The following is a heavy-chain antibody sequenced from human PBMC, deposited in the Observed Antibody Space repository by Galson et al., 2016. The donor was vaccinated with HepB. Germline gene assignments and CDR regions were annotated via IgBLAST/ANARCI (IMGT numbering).Heavy chain of an antibody. CDR2: TSYDGNKE. J-gene: IGHJ4*02. V-gene: IGHV3-30*18. CDR3: AKHTYYYGSGSYSGFDY. Sequence: SLRLSCAASGFSFNSYAMHWVRQAPGKGLEWVAVTSYDGNKEYYADSVKGRFSISRDNSKNTLFLQMSSLRPEDTAVYYCAKHTYYYGSGSYSGFDYWGQGTLITVSS. D-gene: IGHD3-10*01. CDR1: GFSFNSYA.